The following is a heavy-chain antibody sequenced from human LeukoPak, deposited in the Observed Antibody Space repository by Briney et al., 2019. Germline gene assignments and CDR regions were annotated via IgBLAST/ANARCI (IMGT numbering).Heavy chain of an antibody. CDR2: ISSSGSTI. CDR3: ARDPRTGTTYNWFDP. D-gene: IGHD1-7*01. CDR1: GFTFSSYS. J-gene: IGHJ5*02. Sequence: GGSLRLSCAASGFTFSSYSMDWVRQAPGKGLERVSSISSSGSTIYYADSVKGRFAISRDNAKNSLYLQMNSLRAEDTAVYYCARDPRTGTTYNWFDPWGQGTLVTVSS. V-gene: IGHV3-21*04.